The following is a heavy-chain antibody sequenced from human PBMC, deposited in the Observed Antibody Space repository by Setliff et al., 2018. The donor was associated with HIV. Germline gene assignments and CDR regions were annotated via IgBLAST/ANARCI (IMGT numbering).Heavy chain of an antibody. CDR2: IYHSGRT. V-gene: IGHV4-39*07. Sequence: PSETLSLTCTVSGGSISSNSYYWGWIRQPPGKGLEWIGSIYHSGRTYYNPSLKSRVTISVDTSKNQFSLKLSSVSTADTAVYYCARWGENSGRPDWRAFDIWGQGTMVTVSS. D-gene: IGHD1-26*01. CDR1: GGSISSNSYY. CDR3: ARWGENSGRPDWRAFDI. J-gene: IGHJ3*02.